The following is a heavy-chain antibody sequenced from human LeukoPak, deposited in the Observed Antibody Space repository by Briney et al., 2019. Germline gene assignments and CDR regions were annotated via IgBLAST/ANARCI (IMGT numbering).Heavy chain of an antibody. CDR3: ARLEYSYGTYYFDY. Sequence: GGSLRLSCVASGFIFNNYEMNWVRQAPGKGLEWVSYISGSGMSIYYADSVKGRFTISRDNAKNSLYLQMNSLRAEDTAVYYCARLEYSYGTYYFDYWGQGTLVTVSS. J-gene: IGHJ4*02. CDR1: GFIFNNYE. V-gene: IGHV3-48*03. D-gene: IGHD5-18*01. CDR2: ISGSGMSI.